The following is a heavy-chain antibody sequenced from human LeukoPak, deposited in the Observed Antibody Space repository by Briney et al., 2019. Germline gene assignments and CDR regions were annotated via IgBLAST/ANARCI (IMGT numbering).Heavy chain of an antibody. D-gene: IGHD6-13*01. Sequence: PGRSLRLSCAASGFTFSSYGMHWVRQAPGKGLEWVAVISYDGSNKYYADSVKGRFTISRDNSKNTLYLQMNSLRAEDTAVYYCAAYSSSWHMFDPWGQGTLVTVSS. CDR3: AAYSSSWHMFDP. J-gene: IGHJ5*02. V-gene: IGHV3-30*03. CDR2: ISYDGSNK. CDR1: GFTFSSYG.